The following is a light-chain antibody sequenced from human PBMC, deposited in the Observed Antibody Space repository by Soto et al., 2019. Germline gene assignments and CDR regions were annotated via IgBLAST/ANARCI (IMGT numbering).Light chain of an antibody. Sequence: DIQMTQSPSSLSASVGDRVTITCRASQTISNYLNWYQQKSGKAPKVLIYGASRLQSGVPSRYSGSGVGTDFTLTLIGLQPEDFATYYCHQSYSSPYTVGPGTKVEIK. V-gene: IGKV1-39*01. J-gene: IGKJ3*01. CDR3: HQSYSSPYT. CDR2: GAS. CDR1: QTISNY.